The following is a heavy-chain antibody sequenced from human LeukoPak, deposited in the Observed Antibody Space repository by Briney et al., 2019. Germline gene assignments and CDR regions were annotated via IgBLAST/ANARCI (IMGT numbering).Heavy chain of an antibody. V-gene: IGHV3-23*01. CDR2: ISGSGGST. J-gene: IGHJ4*03. CDR3: AKDRLRGSGSYSFDY. CDR1: GFTFSSYA. D-gene: IGHD3-10*01. Sequence: GTSLRLSCAASGFTFSSYAMSWVRQAPGKGLEWVSAISGSGGSTYYADSVKGRFTISRDNSKNTLYLQMNSLRAEDTAVYYCAKDRLRGSGSYSFDYWGQGTLVNGS.